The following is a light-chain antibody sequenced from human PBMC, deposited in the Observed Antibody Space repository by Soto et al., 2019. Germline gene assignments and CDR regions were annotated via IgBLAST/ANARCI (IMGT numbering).Light chain of an antibody. CDR3: QQYNV. Sequence: EIVLTQSPGTLSLSPGERATLSCRASQSVSRNLAWYQQKPGQAPRLLIYGASTRATGIPARFSGSGSGTEFTLTISSLQSEDFAVYYCQQYNVFGGGTKV. V-gene: IGKV3-15*01. J-gene: IGKJ4*01. CDR2: GAS. CDR1: QSVSRN.